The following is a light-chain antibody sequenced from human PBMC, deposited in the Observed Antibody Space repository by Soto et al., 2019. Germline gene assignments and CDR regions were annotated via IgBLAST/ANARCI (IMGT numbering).Light chain of an antibody. CDR3: QSYDTSLSGYV. CDR1: GSNIGAGYD. CDR2: ANT. Sequence: QSVLTQPPSVSGAPGQRVTISCTGSGSNIGAGYDIHWYQQVPGTAPKPLIYANTNRASGVPDRFPGSKSGTSASLAITGLQAEDEADYYCQSYDTSLSGYVFGPGTKVTVL. V-gene: IGLV1-40*01. J-gene: IGLJ1*01.